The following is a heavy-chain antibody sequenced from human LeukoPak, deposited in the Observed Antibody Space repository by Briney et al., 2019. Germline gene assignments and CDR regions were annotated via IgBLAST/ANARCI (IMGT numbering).Heavy chain of an antibody. Sequence: GGSLRLSCAASGFTFSSYWMHWVRQAPGKGLVWVSRINSDGSSTSYADSVKGRFTISRDNAKNTLYLQMNSLRAEDTAVYYCARGGDYVVDNRFDPWGQGTLVTVSS. CDR1: GFTFSSYW. V-gene: IGHV3-74*01. CDR3: ARGGDYVVDNRFDP. D-gene: IGHD4-17*01. CDR2: INSDGSST. J-gene: IGHJ5*02.